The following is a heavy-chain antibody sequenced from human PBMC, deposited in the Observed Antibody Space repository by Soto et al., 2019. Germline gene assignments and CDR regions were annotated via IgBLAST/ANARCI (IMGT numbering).Heavy chain of an antibody. J-gene: IGHJ6*02. CDR1: GDRVSSNSAA. D-gene: IGHD3-3*01. CDR3: ARGGAYYYFWSGYYTYYYYGMAG. Sequence: PSDTLSLTGAISGDRVSSNSAAWNWIKKSPSRGLEWLVRTYYRSKWYNDYAVSVKSRITINPDTSKNQFSLQLNSVTPEDTAVYYCARGGAYYYFWSGYYTYYYYGMAGWGQGTSVIVS. CDR2: TYYRSKWYN. V-gene: IGHV6-1*01.